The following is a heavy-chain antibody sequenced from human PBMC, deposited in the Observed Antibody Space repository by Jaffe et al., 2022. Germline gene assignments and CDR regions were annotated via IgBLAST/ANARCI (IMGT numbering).Heavy chain of an antibody. J-gene: IGHJ4*02. CDR1: GGSISSGSYY. V-gene: IGHV4-61*02. D-gene: IGHD3-22*01. CDR3: ANTYYYDSSGATSFDY. Sequence: QVQLQESGPGLVKPSQTLSLTCTVSGGSISSGSYYWSWIRQPAGKGLEWIGRIYTSGSTNYNPSLKSRVTISVDTSKNQFSLKLSSVTAADTAVYYCANTYYYDSSGATSFDYWGQGTLVTVSS. CDR2: IYTSGST.